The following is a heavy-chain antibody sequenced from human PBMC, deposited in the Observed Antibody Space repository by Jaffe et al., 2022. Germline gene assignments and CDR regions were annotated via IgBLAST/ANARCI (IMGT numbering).Heavy chain of an antibody. CDR3: AKDSGYSYGYVALD. V-gene: IGHV3-30*18. J-gene: IGHJ4*02. D-gene: IGHD5-18*01. Sequence: QVQLVESGGGVVQPGRSLRLSCAASGFTFSSYGMHWVRQAPGKGLEWVAVISYDGSNKYYADSVKGRFTISRDNSKNTLYLQMNSLRAEDTAVYYCAKDSGYSYGYVALDWGQGTLVTVSS. CDR2: ISYDGSNK. CDR1: GFTFSSYG.